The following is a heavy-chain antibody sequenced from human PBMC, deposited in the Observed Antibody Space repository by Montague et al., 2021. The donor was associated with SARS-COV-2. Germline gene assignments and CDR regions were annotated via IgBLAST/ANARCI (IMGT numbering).Heavy chain of an antibody. J-gene: IGHJ6*02. V-gene: IGHV3-33*05. CDR2: ISYDGSNK. CDR1: GFTFSSYG. D-gene: IGHD3-9*01. Sequence: LRLSCAASGFTFSSYGMHWVRQAPGKGLEWVAVISYDGSNKYYADSVKGRFTISRDNSKNTLYLQMNSLRAEDTAVYYCARDLTYYDILTGYFAESPHYYYYYGMDVWGQGTTVTVSS. CDR3: ARDLTYYDILTGYFAESPHYYYYYGMDV.